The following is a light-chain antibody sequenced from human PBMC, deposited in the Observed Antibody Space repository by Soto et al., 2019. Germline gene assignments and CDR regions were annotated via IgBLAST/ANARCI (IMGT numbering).Light chain of an antibody. CDR2: EVS. J-gene: IGLJ2*01. CDR1: SSDVGRYNY. Sequence: QSALTQPPSASGSPGQSVTISCIGTSSDVGRYNYVSRYQQHPGKAPKFMMYEVSKRPSGVPDRFSGSKSGNTAFLTVFGLRAEEDADSFCSSYAGSSVVFGGGTKVPVL. CDR3: SSYAGSSVV. V-gene: IGLV2-8*01.